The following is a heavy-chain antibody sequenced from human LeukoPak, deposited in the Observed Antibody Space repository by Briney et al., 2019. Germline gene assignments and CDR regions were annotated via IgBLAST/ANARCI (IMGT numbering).Heavy chain of an antibody. CDR1: GFTVSSSY. Sequence: GGSLRLSCAASGFTVSSSYMSWVRQGPGKGLEWVSVIYTGGSTYYADSVEGRFTISRDNSKNTLYLQMNSLRAGDTAVYYCAMATWVGGLDYWGQGTLVTVSS. D-gene: IGHD1-26*01. CDR3: AMATWVGGLDY. J-gene: IGHJ4*02. V-gene: IGHV3-66*01. CDR2: IYTGGST.